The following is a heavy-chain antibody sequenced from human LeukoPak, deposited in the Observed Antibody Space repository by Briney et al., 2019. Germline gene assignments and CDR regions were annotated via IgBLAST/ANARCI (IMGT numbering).Heavy chain of an antibody. CDR2: IYYSGST. Sequence: SETLSLTCTVSGGSISSYYWSWIRQPPGKGLEWIGYIYYSGSTNYIPSLKSRVTISVDTSKNQFSLKLNSVTAADTAVYYCASHYSSVAYFDYWGQGTLVTVSS. D-gene: IGHD6-25*01. CDR1: GGSISSYY. CDR3: ASHYSSVAYFDY. J-gene: IGHJ4*02. V-gene: IGHV4-59*01.